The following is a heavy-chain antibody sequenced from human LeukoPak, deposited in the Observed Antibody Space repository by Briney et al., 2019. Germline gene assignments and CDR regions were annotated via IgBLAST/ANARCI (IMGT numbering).Heavy chain of an antibody. D-gene: IGHD6-19*01. CDR2: INHSGST. Sequence: PSETLSLTCAVYGGSFSGYYWSWIRQPPGKGLEWIGEINHSGSTNYNPSLKSRVTISVDTSKNQFSLKLSSVTAADTAVYYCTRGLGAVAGPVPFDYWGQGTLVTVSS. CDR3: TRGLGAVAGPVPFDY. V-gene: IGHV4-34*01. CDR1: GGSFSGYY. J-gene: IGHJ4*02.